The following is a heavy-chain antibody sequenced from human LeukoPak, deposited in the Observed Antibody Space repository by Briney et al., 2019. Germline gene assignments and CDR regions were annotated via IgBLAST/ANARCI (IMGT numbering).Heavy chain of an antibody. CDR3: ATHFYSYYYMDV. CDR1: GFTFSSYG. D-gene: IGHD3-3*02. Sequence: PGGSLRLSCAASGFTFSSYGMSWVRQAPGKGLEWVSAISGGGGSTHYADSVKGRFTISRDNSKKTLYLQMNSLRAEDTAVYYCATHFYSYYYMDVWGKGTTVTVSS. V-gene: IGHV3-23*01. J-gene: IGHJ6*03. CDR2: ISGGGGST.